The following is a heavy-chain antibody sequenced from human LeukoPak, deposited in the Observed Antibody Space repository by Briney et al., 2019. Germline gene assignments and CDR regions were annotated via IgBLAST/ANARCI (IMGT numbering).Heavy chain of an antibody. Sequence: PGGSLRLSCAASGFTFSSYAMSWIRQPAGKGLEWIGRIYTSGSTNYNPSLKSRVTMSVDTSKNQFSLKLSSVTAADTAVYYCARDLIQLRYFDWLLTNWFDPWGQGTLVTVSS. CDR3: ARDLIQLRYFDWLLTNWFDP. CDR1: GFTFSSYA. CDR2: IYTSGST. V-gene: IGHV4-4*07. J-gene: IGHJ5*02. D-gene: IGHD3-9*01.